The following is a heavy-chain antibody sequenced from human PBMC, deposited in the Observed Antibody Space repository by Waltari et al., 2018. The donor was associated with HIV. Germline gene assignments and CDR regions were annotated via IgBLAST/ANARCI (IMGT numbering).Heavy chain of an antibody. J-gene: IGHJ5*02. CDR2: ISGSGGST. Sequence: GSLRLSCAASGFTFSSYAMSWVRQAPGKGLEWVSAISGSGGSTYYADSVKGRFTISRDNSKNTLYLQMNSLRAEDTAVYYCAKDRIAAAGTAYNWFDPWGQGTLVTVSS. D-gene: IGHD6-13*01. CDR1: GFTFSSYA. V-gene: IGHV3-23*01. CDR3: AKDRIAAAGTAYNWFDP.